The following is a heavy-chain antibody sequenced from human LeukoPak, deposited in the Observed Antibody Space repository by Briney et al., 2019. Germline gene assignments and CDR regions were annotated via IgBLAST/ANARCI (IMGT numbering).Heavy chain of an antibody. D-gene: IGHD5-12*01. V-gene: IGHV3-49*04. CDR1: GFTFADQA. J-gene: IGHJ4*02. CDR2: IRTTDYTGTA. CDR3: SRGYAAIDY. Sequence: GGSLRLSCSASGFTFADQAFTWVRQAPGKGLEWVAFIRTTDYTGTAEYAAYVQVRFTVSRDDSKCMVYLQMDSLQYEDTAVYYCSRGYAAIDYWGQGTLVTVSS.